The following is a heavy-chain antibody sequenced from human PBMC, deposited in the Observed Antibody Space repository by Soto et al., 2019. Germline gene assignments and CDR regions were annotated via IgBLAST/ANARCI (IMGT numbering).Heavy chain of an antibody. CDR2: IYYSGTT. J-gene: IGHJ4*02. D-gene: IGHD1-26*01. Sequence: QVQLQESGPGLVKPSDTLSLPCAVSGYSISSSNWWGWIRQPPGKGLEWIGYIYYSGTTYCNPSLKVRVTMSVDTSKNQFSLKLTSVTAVDTAVYYCARREIQGPIDYWGQGTLVTVSS. CDR3: ARREIQGPIDY. CDR1: GYSISSSNW. V-gene: IGHV4-28*01.